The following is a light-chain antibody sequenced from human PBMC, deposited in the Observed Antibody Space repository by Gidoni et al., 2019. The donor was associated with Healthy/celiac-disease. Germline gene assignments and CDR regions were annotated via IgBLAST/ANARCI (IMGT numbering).Light chain of an antibody. J-gene: IGLJ1*01. CDR1: SSNIGSNT. CDR3: AAWDDSLNGHV. Sequence: QSVLTKPPSASGTPGQRVTISCSGSSSNIGSNTVNWYQQLPGTAPKLLIYGNNQRPSGVPDRFSGSKSGTSASLAISGLQSEDEADYYCAAWDDSLNGHVFGTGTKVTVL. V-gene: IGLV1-44*01. CDR2: GNN.